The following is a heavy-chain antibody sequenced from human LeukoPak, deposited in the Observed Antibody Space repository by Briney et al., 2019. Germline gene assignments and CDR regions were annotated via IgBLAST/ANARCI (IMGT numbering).Heavy chain of an antibody. J-gene: IGHJ4*02. V-gene: IGHV1-2*06. CDR3: ARAGNDYGTPGDY. CDR1: GYPFTGYY. CDR2: INPNSGGT. Sequence: ASVKVSCKASGYPFTGYYMHWVRQAPGQGLEWMGRINPNSGGTNYAQKFQGRVTMTRDTSISTAYMELSRLRSDDTAVYYCARAGNDYGTPGDYWGQGTLVTVSS. D-gene: IGHD4-17*01.